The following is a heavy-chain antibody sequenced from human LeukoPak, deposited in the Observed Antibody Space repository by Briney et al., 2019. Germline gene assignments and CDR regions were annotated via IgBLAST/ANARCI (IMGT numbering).Heavy chain of an antibody. CDR2: SYYSGST. Sequence: PSETLSLTCSVSGGSISSYYWSWIRQPPGKGLDYIGYSYYSGSTDYNPSLKSRVTISVDTSNQFSLMLTSVTAADTAVYYCARQSIAARRAFDIWGQGTMVTVSS. D-gene: IGHD6-6*01. CDR1: GGSISSYY. CDR3: ARQSIAARRAFDI. J-gene: IGHJ3*02. V-gene: IGHV4-59*08.